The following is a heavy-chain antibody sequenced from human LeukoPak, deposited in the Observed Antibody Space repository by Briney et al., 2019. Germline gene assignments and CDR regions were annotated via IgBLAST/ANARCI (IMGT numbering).Heavy chain of an antibody. D-gene: IGHD3-16*01. V-gene: IGHV3-48*03. Sequence: GSLRLSCAASGFTFSSYEMNWVRQAPGKGLEWVSYISSSGSTIYYADSVQGRFTISSDNAKNSLYLQMSSLRAEDTAVYYCARNDYNFDYWGQGTLVTVSS. CDR2: ISSSGSTI. CDR3: ARNDYNFDY. CDR1: GFTFSSYE. J-gene: IGHJ4*02.